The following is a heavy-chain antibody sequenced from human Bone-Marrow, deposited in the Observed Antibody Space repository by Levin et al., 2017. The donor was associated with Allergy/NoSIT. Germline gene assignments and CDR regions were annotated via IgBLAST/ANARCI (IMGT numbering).Heavy chain of an antibody. CDR3: ARFGVIPGIAAAGLDY. V-gene: IGHV3-30-3*01. J-gene: IGHJ4*02. CDR2: ISYDGSNK. Sequence: GGSLRLSCAASGFTFSSYAMHWVRQAPGKGLEWVAVISYDGSNKYYADSVKGRFTISRDNSKNTLYLQMNSLRAEDTAVYYCARFGVIPGIAAAGLDYWGQGTLVTVSS. D-gene: IGHD6-13*01. CDR1: GFTFSSYA.